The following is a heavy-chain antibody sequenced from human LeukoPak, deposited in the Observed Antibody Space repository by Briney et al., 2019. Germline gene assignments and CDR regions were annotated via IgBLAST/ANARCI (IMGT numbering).Heavy chain of an antibody. V-gene: IGHV3-33*06. J-gene: IGHJ4*02. CDR2: IWYDGSNK. CDR3: AKDSCGGDCYSGY. CDR1: GFTFSSYG. D-gene: IGHD2-21*02. Sequence: GGSLRLSCAASGFTFSSYGMQWVRQAPGKGLEWVAVIWYDGSNKYYADSVKGRFTISRDNSKNTLYLQMNSLRAEDTAVYYCAKDSCGGDCYSGYWGQGTLVTVSS.